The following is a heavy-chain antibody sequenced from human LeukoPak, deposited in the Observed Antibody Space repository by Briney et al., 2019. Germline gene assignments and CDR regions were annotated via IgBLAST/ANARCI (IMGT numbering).Heavy chain of an antibody. Sequence: SETLSLTCTVSGGSISSGDYYWSWIRQPPGKGLEWIGYIYYSGSTYYNPSLKSRVTISVDTSKNQFSLKLSSVTAADTAVYYCARVELWPYYDSSGYIGYWGQGTLVTVSS. D-gene: IGHD3-22*01. CDR3: ARVELWPYYDSSGYIGY. V-gene: IGHV4-30-4*08. CDR1: GGSISSGDYY. CDR2: IYYSGST. J-gene: IGHJ4*02.